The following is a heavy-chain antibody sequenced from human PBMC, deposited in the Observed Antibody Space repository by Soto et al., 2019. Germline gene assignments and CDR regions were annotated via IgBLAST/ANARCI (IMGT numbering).Heavy chain of an antibody. V-gene: IGHV3-30-3*01. CDR2: ISYDGSNK. CDR3: ARGLYSSGSLGY. D-gene: IGHD3-22*01. Sequence: PGGSLRLSCAASGFTFSSYAMHWVRQAPGKGPEWVAVISYDGSNKYYADSVKGRFTISRDNSKNTLYLQMNSLRAEDTAVYYCARGLYSSGSLGYWGQGTLVTVSS. J-gene: IGHJ4*02. CDR1: GFTFSSYA.